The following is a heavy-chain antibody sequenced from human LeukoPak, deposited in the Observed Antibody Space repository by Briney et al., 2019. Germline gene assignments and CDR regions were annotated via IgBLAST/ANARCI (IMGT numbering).Heavy chain of an antibody. CDR2: IKEDGSEK. CDR1: GFTFSSYW. J-gene: IGHJ6*02. CDR3: AREDIVVVPAAPVAYYGMDV. D-gene: IGHD2-2*01. V-gene: IGHV3-7*01. Sequence: GGSLRLSCAASGFTFSSYWMSWVRQAPGKGLEWVANIKEDGSEKSYVDSVKGRFTISRDNAKNSLYLQMNSLRAEDTAMYYCAREDIVVVPAAPVAYYGMDVWGQGTTVTVSS.